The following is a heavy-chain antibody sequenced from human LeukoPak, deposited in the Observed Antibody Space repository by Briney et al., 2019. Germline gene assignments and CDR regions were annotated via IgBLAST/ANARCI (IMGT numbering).Heavy chain of an antibody. CDR3: ARGRYSTSPLDY. Sequence: GGSLRLSCAASGFSFSDYYTTWIRQAPGKGLEWVSYVSGSGSYTNYADSVKGRFTISRDSAKNSLYLQMSSLRADDTAVYYCARGRYSTSPLDYWGQGTLVTVSS. D-gene: IGHD6-6*01. V-gene: IGHV3-11*06. CDR2: VSGSGSYT. J-gene: IGHJ4*02. CDR1: GFSFSDYY.